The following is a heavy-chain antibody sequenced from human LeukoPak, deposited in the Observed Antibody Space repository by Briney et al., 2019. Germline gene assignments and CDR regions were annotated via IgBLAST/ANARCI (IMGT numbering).Heavy chain of an antibody. CDR3: AGDKDYDFWSGYYTGMGYFDY. CDR1: GDSFSSVTDY. Sequence: SETLSLTCTVSGDSFSSVTDYWAWIRQPPGKGLEWIASGDYSGGTYYNPSLESRVAISADMSKNQFSLKLTSVTGADTAVYYCAGDKDYDFWSGYYTGMGYFDYWGQGTLVTVSS. V-gene: IGHV4-39*07. D-gene: IGHD3-3*01. J-gene: IGHJ4*02. CDR2: GDYSGGT.